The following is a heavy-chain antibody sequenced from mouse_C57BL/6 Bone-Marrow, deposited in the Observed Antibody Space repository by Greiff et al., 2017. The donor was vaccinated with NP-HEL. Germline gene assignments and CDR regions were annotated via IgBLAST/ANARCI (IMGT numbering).Heavy chain of an antibody. CDR3: ARMRIRRGYAMDY. CDR2: INPNNGGT. Sequence: EVQLQQSGPELVKPGASVKMSCKASGYTFTDYNMHWVKQSQGKSLEWIGYINPNNGGTSYNQKVKGKATLTVNKSSSTAYMELRSLTSEDSAVYYCARMRIRRGYAMDYWGQGTSVTVSS. D-gene: IGHD2-12*01. CDR1: GYTFTDYN. J-gene: IGHJ4*01. V-gene: IGHV1-22*01.